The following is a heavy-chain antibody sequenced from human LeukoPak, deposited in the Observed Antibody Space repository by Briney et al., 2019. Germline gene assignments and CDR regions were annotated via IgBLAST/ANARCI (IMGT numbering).Heavy chain of an antibody. Sequence: SETLSLTCTVSGGSISSYYWSWIRQPPGKGLEWIGYIYYSGSTNYNPSLKSRVTISVDTSKNQFSLKLSSVTAADTAVYYCARDLGAGYAYGYFDLWGRGTLVTVSS. D-gene: IGHD5-12*01. CDR2: IYYSGST. CDR3: ARDLGAGYAYGYFDL. J-gene: IGHJ2*01. CDR1: GGSISSYY. V-gene: IGHV4-59*01.